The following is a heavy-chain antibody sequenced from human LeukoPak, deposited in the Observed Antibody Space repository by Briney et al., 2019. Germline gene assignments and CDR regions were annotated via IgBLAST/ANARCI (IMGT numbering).Heavy chain of an antibody. CDR3: ARDPRYDSSGCGNHDAFDI. V-gene: IGHV4-61*02. CDR2: IYTSGST. Sequence: PSQTLSLTCTVSGGSISSGSYYWSWIRQPAGKGLEWIGRIYTSGSTNYNPSLKSRVTISVDTSKNQFSLKLSSVTAADTAVYYCARDPRYDSSGCGNHDAFDIWGQGTMVTVSS. D-gene: IGHD3-22*01. CDR1: GGSISSGSYY. J-gene: IGHJ3*02.